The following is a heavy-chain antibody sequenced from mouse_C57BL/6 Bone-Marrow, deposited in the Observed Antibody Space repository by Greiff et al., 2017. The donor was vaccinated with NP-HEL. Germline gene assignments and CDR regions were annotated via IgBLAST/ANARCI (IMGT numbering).Heavy chain of an antibody. V-gene: IGHV1-52*01. Sequence: QVQLKQPGAELVRPGSSVKLSCKASGYTFTSYWMHWVKQRPIQGLEWIGNIDPSDSETHYNQKFKDKATLTVDKSSSTAYMQLSSLTSEDSAVYYCARPCTVTGYFDVWGTGTTVTVSS. CDR2: IDPSDSET. D-gene: IGHD2-13*01. CDR1: GYTFTSYW. CDR3: ARPCTVTGYFDV. J-gene: IGHJ1*03.